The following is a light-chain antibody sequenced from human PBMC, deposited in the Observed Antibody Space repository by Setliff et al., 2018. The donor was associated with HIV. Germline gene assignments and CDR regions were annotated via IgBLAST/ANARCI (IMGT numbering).Light chain of an antibody. V-gene: IGLV2-23*02. Sequence: QSALTQPASVSGSPGQSITISCTGTSSDVGRYNLVSWYPQHPGKAPKLIIYQASKRPSGVSNRFSGSKSGNTASLTISGLQADDEADYYCCSNTGSNTFVFGSGTKVTVL. CDR2: QAS. CDR1: SSDVGRYNL. J-gene: IGLJ1*01. CDR3: CSNTGSNTFV.